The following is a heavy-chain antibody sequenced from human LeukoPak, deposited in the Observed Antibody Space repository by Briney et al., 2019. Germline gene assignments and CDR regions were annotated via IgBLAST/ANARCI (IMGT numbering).Heavy chain of an antibody. CDR3: ARRPYCTNGVCYGKLGFDP. V-gene: IGHV7-4-1*02. D-gene: IGHD2-8*01. CDR2: INTNTGNP. CDR1: GYTFTGYY. J-gene: IGHJ5*02. Sequence: GASVKVSCKASGYTFTGYYMHWVRQAPGQGLEWMGWINTNTGNPTYARGFTGRFVFSLDTSVSTAYLQISSLKAEDTAVYYCARRPYCTNGVCYGKLGFDPWGQGTLVTVSS.